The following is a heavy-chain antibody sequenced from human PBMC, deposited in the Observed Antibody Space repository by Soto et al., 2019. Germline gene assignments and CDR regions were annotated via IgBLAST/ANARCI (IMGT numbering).Heavy chain of an antibody. CDR2: IFYSGST. V-gene: IGHV4-39*01. D-gene: IGHD3-22*01. J-gene: IGHJ4*02. Sequence: QLQLQESGPGLVKPSETLSLTCTVSGGSITNSGYYWGWVRQPPGKGLERIGSIFYSGSTHYKPSLQSRVTISGDTSKNQFSPRLSSVTAADTAVYYCARTPDSSGYYFDYWGQGTLVTVSS. CDR1: GGSITNSGYY. CDR3: ARTPDSSGYYFDY.